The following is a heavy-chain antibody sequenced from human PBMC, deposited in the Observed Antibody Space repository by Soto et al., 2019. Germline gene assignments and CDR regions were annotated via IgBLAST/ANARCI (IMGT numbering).Heavy chain of an antibody. V-gene: IGHV1-46*01. D-gene: IGHD6-6*01. CDR2: INPSGDST. CDR1: GYPFTSYY. Sequence: AASVKVSCKASGYPFTSYYMHWVRQAPGQGLEWMGIINPSGDSTSYAQKFQGRVTMTRDTSTSTVYMELSSLRSEDTAVYYCARDYGPYSSSGPDRGPDAFDIWGQGTMVTVSS. J-gene: IGHJ3*02. CDR3: ARDYGPYSSSGPDRGPDAFDI.